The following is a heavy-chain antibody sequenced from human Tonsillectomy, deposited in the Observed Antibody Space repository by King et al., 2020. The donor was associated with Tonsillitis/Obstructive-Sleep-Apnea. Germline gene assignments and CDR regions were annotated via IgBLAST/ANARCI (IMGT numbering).Heavy chain of an antibody. CDR3: ARGDILTGYYASTDFDY. J-gene: IGHJ4*02. CDR2: TNQSGST. V-gene: IGHV4-34*01. Sequence: QVQLQQWGAGLLKPSETLSLTCAVYGGSFRGYYWSWIRQPPGKGLEWIGETNQSGSTKYNPSLKSRVTILVDTSENQFSLKLTSVTAADTAVYYCARGDILTGYYASTDFDYWGQGTLVTVSS. CDR1: GGSFRGYY. D-gene: IGHD3-9*01.